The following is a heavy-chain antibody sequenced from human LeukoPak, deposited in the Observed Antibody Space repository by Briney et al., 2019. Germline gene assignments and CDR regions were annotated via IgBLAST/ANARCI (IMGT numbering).Heavy chain of an antibody. D-gene: IGHD3-22*01. J-gene: IGHJ4*02. CDR3: TRDAESRYYDSSGYPY. Sequence: GGSLGLSCTASGFTFGDYAMSWFRQAPGKGLEWVGFIRSNSYGGTADYAASVKGRFSISRDDSKSIAYLQMNSLKTEDTAVYYCTRDAESRYYDSSGYPYWGQGTLVTVSS. V-gene: IGHV3-49*03. CDR1: GFTFGDYA. CDR2: IRSNSYGGTA.